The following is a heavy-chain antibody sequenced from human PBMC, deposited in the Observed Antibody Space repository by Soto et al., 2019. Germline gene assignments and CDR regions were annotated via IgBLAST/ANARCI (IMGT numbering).Heavy chain of an antibody. Sequence: EVQLVESGGGLVQPGGSLRLSCAASGFTFSSYEMNWVRQAPGKGLEWVSYISSSGSTIYYADSVKGRFTISRDNAKNSLYLQMNSLRAEDTAVYYCTTDGIVPHPGYYYGMDVWGQGTTVTVSS. CDR3: TTDGIVPHPGYYYGMDV. CDR2: ISSSGSTI. CDR1: GFTFSSYE. J-gene: IGHJ6*02. D-gene: IGHD2-8*01. V-gene: IGHV3-48*03.